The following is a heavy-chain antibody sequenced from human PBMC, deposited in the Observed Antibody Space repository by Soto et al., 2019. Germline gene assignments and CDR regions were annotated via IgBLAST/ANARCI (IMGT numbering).Heavy chain of an antibody. V-gene: IGHV3-21*01. CDR1: GFTFSSYS. D-gene: IGHD5-12*01. Sequence: PVGSLRLSCAASGFTFSSYSMNWVRQAPGKGLEWVSSISSSSSYIYYADSVKGRFTISRDNAKNSLYLQMNSLRAEDTAVYYCARGGDSGYDLTLAGPFDYWGQGTLVTVSS. J-gene: IGHJ4*02. CDR2: ISSSSSYI. CDR3: ARGGDSGYDLTLAGPFDY.